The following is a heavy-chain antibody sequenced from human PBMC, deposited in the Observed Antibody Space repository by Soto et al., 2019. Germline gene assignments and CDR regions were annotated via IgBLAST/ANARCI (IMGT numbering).Heavy chain of an antibody. CDR2: IKSKTDGGTT. J-gene: IGHJ4*02. D-gene: IGHD1-26*01. V-gene: IGHV3-15*01. CDR1: GFTFSNAW. CDR3: TTRTLGATTSGIDY. Sequence: GGSLRLSCAASGFTFSNAWMSWVRQAPGKGLEWVGRIKSKTDGGTTDYAAPVKGRFTISRDDSKNTLYLQMNSLKTEDTAVYYCTTRTLGATTSGIDYWGQGTLVTVSS.